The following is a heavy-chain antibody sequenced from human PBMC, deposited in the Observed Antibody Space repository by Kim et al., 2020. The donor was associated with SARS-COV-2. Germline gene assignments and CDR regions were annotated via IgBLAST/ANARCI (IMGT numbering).Heavy chain of an antibody. CDR2: ISYGGTKK. CDR3: ARDGESSGTYLDH. D-gene: IGHD3-10*01. V-gene: IGHV3-30*01. Sequence: GGSLRLSCVASGFSIGDHAMHWVRQAPGKGLEWVGVISYGGTKKSYPDSVKGRFTISRDTYSNTLSLQMDSLRTEDTAVYYCARDGESSGTYLDHWGQGT. CDR1: GFSIGDHA. J-gene: IGHJ4*02.